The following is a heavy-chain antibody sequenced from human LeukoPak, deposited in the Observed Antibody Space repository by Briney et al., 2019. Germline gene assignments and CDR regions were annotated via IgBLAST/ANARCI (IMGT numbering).Heavy chain of an antibody. CDR1: GGSISSGSYY. CDR3: ARDRAAAGTLGY. J-gene: IGHJ4*02. V-gene: IGHV4-61*02. CDR2: IYTSGST. Sequence: SETLSLTCTVSGGSISSGSYYWSWIRQPARKGLEWIGRIYTSGSTNYNPSLKSRVTISVDTSKNQFSLKLSSVTAADTAVYYCARDRAAAGTLGYWGQGTLVTVSS. D-gene: IGHD6-13*01.